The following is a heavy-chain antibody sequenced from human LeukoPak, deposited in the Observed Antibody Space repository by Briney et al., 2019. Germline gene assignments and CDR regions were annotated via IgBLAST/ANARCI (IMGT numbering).Heavy chain of an antibody. CDR1: GGSFSGYY. J-gene: IGHJ6*03. D-gene: IGHD4-17*01. CDR3: ARDVYGDYVNYYYYMDV. Sequence: PSETLSLTCAVYGGSFSGYYWSWIRQPPGKGLEWIGEINHSGSTNYNPSLKSRVTISVDTSKNQFSLKLSSVTAADTAVYYCARDVYGDYVNYYYYMDVWGKGTTVTVSS. V-gene: IGHV4-34*01. CDR2: INHSGST.